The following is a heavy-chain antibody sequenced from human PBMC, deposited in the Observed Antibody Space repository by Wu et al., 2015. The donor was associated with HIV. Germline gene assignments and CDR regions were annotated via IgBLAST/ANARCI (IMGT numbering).Heavy chain of an antibody. CDR1: GYTFTGYY. D-gene: IGHD3-16*01. Sequence: QVQLVQSGAEVKKPGASVKVSCKASGYTFTGYYMHWVRQAPGQGLEWMGWINPNSGGTNYAQKFQGRVTMTRDTSISTAYMELSRLRSDDTAVFYCTRGPSTTAKEVGGYWLDPWGQGTLVTVSA. J-gene: IGHJ5*02. CDR3: TRGPSTTAKEVGGYWLDP. V-gene: IGHV1-2*02. CDR2: INPNSGGT.